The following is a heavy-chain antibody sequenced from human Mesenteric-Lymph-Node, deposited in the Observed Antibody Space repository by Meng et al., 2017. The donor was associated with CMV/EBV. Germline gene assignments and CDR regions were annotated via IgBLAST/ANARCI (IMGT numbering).Heavy chain of an antibody. CDR2: ISWNGVRI. J-gene: IGHJ6*02. V-gene: IGHV3-9*01. CDR1: GFTFDDYA. Sequence: SLKISCAASGFTFDDYAMHWVRQAPGKGLEWVSGISWNGVRIGYADSVKGRFTISRDNAKNFLDLQMNSLTVEDTAVYYCARDQMYDFWSGYTYYYYGMDVWGQGTTVTVSS. CDR3: ARDQMYDFWSGYTYYYYGMDV. D-gene: IGHD3-3*01.